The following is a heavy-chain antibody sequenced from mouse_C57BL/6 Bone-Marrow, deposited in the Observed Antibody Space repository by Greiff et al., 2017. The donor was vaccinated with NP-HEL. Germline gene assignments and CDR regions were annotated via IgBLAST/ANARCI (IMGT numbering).Heavy chain of an antibody. J-gene: IGHJ2*01. V-gene: IGHV1-59*01. CDR3: ARDYYGSRYY. Sequence: QVHVKQPGAELVRPGTSVKLSCKASGYTFTSYWMHWVKQRPGQGLEWIGVIDPSDSYTNYNQKFKGKATLTVDTSSSTAYMQLSSLTSEDSAVYYYARDYYGSRYYWGQGTTLTVSS. D-gene: IGHD1-1*01. CDR2: IDPSDSYT. CDR1: GYTFTSYW.